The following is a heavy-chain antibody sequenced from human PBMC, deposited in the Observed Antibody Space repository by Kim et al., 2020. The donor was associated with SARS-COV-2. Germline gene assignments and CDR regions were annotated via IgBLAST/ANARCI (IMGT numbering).Heavy chain of an antibody. CDR1: GVSISGDY. V-gene: IGHV4-59*08. Sequence: SETLSLTCNVSGVSISGDYWSWIRQTPEKGLQWIASISYAGTMSYNPSLKSRVTISVDTSKNQVSLKLSYVTAADTAMYYCARHLSGSGAFYNVGYWGQG. D-gene: IGHD3-10*01. J-gene: IGHJ4*02. CDR3: ARHLSGSGAFYNVGY. CDR2: ISYAGTM.